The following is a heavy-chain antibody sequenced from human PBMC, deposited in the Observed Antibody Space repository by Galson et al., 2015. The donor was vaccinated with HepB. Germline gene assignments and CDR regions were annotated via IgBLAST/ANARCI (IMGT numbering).Heavy chain of an antibody. V-gene: IGHV3-7*01. CDR3: AREAREIYYYYYMDV. Sequence: LRLSCAASGFTFSSYWMSWVRQAPGKGLEWVANIKQDGSEKYYVDSVKGRFTISRDNAKNSLYLQMNSLRAEDTAVYYCAREAREIYYYYYMDVWGKGTTVTVSS. CDR2: IKQDGSEK. CDR1: GFTFSSYW. J-gene: IGHJ6*03.